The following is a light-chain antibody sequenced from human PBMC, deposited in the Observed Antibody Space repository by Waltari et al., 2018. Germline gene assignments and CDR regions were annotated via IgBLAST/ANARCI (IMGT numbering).Light chain of an antibody. CDR2: DVN. V-gene: IGLV2-14*03. CDR3: SSFTSSTTGI. J-gene: IGLJ2*01. Sequence: SALTQPDPVSGSPGQSIHIPCSGISSDSGGYEYVPWYQQHPGKAPKVIIYDVNNRPSGVSSRFSGSKSGSSASLTISGLQAEDEADYYCSSFTSSTTGIFGGGTKVTVL. CDR1: SSDSGGYEY.